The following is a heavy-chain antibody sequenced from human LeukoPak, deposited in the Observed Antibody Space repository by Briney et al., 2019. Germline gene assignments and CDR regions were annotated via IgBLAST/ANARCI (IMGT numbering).Heavy chain of an antibody. J-gene: IGHJ4*02. D-gene: IGHD3-10*01. Sequence: GGSLRLSCAASGFTFSSYEMNWVRQAPGKGLGWVSYISSTGSTIYYADSVKGRFTISRDNAKNSLYLQMNSLRAEDTAVYYCARDGSGSYSFSDYWGQGTLVTVSS. CDR1: GFTFSSYE. CDR3: ARDGSGSYSFSDY. CDR2: ISSTGSTI. V-gene: IGHV3-48*03.